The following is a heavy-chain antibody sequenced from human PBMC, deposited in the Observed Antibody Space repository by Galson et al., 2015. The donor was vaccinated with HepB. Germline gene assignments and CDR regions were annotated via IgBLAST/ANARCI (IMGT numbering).Heavy chain of an antibody. CDR1: GGTFSSYA. V-gene: IGHV1-69*13. J-gene: IGHJ3*02. CDR2: IIPIFGTA. CDR3: ARDAGSRTVVTSPINDAFDI. Sequence: SVKVSCKASGGTFSSYAISWVRQAPGQGLEWMGGIIPIFGTANYAQKFQGRVTITADESTSTAYMELSSLRSEDTAVYYCARDAGSRTVVTSPINDAFDIWGQGTMVTVSS. D-gene: IGHD4-23*01.